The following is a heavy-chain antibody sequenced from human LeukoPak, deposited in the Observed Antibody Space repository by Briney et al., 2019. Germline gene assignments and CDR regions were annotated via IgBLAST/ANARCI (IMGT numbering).Heavy chain of an antibody. CDR2: ISSTSSPI. D-gene: IGHD2-15*01. CDR3: AREGRYCSGGSCFLHPDY. J-gene: IGHJ4*02. CDR1: GFTFSSYS. V-gene: IGHV3-48*01. Sequence: GGSLRLSCAASGFTFSSYSMHWVRQAPGKGLEWVSYISSTSSPIYYGDSVKGRFTISRDNAKNSLYLQMNSLRAEDTAVYYCAREGRYCSGGSCFLHPDYWGQGILVTVSS.